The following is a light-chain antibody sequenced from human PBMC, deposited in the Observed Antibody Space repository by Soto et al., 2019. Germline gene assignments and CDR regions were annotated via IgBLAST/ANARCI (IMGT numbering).Light chain of an antibody. CDR3: QQYNSYLWT. CDR1: QSITSW. J-gene: IGKJ1*01. CDR2: KAS. V-gene: IGKV1-5*03. Sequence: DIPMAPSPSTLSASVGDRVTLPFPASQSITSWLAWYQQKPGKAPKLLIYKASSLESGVPSRFSGSGSGTEFTLTISSLQPDDFATYYCQQYNSYLWTFGQGTKVDIK.